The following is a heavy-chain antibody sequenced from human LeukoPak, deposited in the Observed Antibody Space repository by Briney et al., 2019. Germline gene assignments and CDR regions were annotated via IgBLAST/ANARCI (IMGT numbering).Heavy chain of an antibody. CDR3: ARDRGRTEAIASEIDY. V-gene: IGHV4-39*02. CDR2: IYYSGST. D-gene: IGHD3-10*01. Sequence: PSETLSLTCTVSGGSISSSSYYWGWIRQPPGKGLEWIGSIYYSGSTYYNPSLKSRVTISVDTSKNQFSLKLSSVTAADTAVYYCARDRGRTEAIASEIDYWGQGTLVTVSS. CDR1: GGSISSSSYY. J-gene: IGHJ4*02.